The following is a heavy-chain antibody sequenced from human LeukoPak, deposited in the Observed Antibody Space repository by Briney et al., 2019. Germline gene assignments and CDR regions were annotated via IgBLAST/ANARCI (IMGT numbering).Heavy chain of an antibody. CDR1: GGSISIYY. D-gene: IGHD3-9*01. Sequence: PSETLSLTCTVSGGSISIYYWSWIRQPPGKGLEWIGYVYNSGSTDYNPSLKSRVTISADTSKNQFSLKLSSVTAADTAVYYCARESRYYDILTGYYIGYFDYWGQGTLVTVSS. J-gene: IGHJ4*02. CDR2: VYNSGST. CDR3: ARESRYYDILTGYYIGYFDY. V-gene: IGHV4-59*01.